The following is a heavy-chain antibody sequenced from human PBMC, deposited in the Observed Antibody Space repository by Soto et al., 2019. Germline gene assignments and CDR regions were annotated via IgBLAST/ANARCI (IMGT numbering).Heavy chain of an antibody. J-gene: IGHJ5*02. Sequence: SETLSLTCAVYGGSFSGYYWSWIRQPPGKGLEWIGEINHSGSTNYNPSLKSRVTISVDTSKNQFSLKLSSVTAADTAVYYCARAGGLYIRSTNSGYGPNWFDPWGQGTLVTVYS. CDR2: INHSGST. V-gene: IGHV4-34*01. CDR3: ARAGGLYIRSTNSGYGPNWFDP. CDR1: GGSFSGYY. D-gene: IGHD5-12*01.